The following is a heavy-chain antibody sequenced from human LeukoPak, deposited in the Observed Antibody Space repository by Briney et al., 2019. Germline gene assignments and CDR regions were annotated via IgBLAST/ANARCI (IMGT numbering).Heavy chain of an antibody. J-gene: IGHJ4*02. CDR3: ARMNIDSSGYSDY. CDR1: GGSISSSSYY. CDR2: IYYSGST. V-gene: IGHV4-39*07. Sequence: PSETLSLTCIVSGGSISSSSYYWGWIRQPPGKGLEWIGSIYYSGSTYYNPSLKSRVTISVDTSKNQFSLKLSSVTAADTAVYYCARMNIDSSGYSDYWGQGTLVTVSS. D-gene: IGHD3-22*01.